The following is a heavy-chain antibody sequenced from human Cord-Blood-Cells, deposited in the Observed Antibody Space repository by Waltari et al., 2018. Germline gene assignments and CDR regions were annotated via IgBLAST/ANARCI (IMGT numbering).Heavy chain of an antibody. Sequence: QLQLQESGSGLVKPSQTLSLTCAVSGGSISSGGYSWSWIRQPPGKGLEWIGYIYHCGSTYYHPSLKSRVTRAVDRSKNQFSLKLSSVTAADTAVYYCARGRFLEWLLFDYWGQGTLVTVSS. CDR3: ARGRFLEWLLFDY. V-gene: IGHV4-30-2*01. CDR2: IYHCGST. J-gene: IGHJ4*02. CDR1: GGSISSGGYS. D-gene: IGHD3-3*01.